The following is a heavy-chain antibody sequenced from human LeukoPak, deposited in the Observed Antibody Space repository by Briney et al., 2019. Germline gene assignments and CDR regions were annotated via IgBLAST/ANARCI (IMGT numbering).Heavy chain of an antibody. Sequence: PSETLSLTCAVYGGSFSGYYWSWIRQPPGKGLDWIGEIIHSGGTNYNPSLKSRVTISVDTSKNQFSLNLNSINAADTAVYYCVRQGPGLPGYWGQGTLVTVSS. J-gene: IGHJ4*02. CDR1: GGSFSGYY. CDR2: IIHSGGT. CDR3: VRQGPGLPGY. V-gene: IGHV4-34*12.